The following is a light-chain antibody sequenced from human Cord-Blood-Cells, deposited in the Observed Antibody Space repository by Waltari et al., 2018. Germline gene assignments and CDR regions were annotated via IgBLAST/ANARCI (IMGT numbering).Light chain of an antibody. CDR1: SSDVGSSNL. CDR2: EVS. J-gene: IGLJ3*02. V-gene: IGLV2-23*02. Sequence: SALTQPASVSGYPGQSITIPCTGTSSDVGSSNLFSWYQQPQGKAHKLMIYEVSKRPSAVSNRFSGSKSGNTASLTISGLQAEDEADYYCCSYAGSSTLFGGGTKLTVL. CDR3: CSYAGSSTL.